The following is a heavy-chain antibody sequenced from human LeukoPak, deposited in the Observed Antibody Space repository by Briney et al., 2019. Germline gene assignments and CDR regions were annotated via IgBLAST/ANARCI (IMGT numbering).Heavy chain of an antibody. CDR1: GYSFTSYW. CDR3: ARPSPGDVRGAFDI. J-gene: IGHJ3*02. V-gene: IGHV5-51*01. CDR2: IYPGDSDT. D-gene: IGHD3-16*01. Sequence: GESLKISCKGSGYSFTSYWIGWVRQMHGKGLELMGIIYPGDSDTRYSPSFEGQVTISADKSISTAYLQWSSLKASDTAMYYCARPSPGDVRGAFDIWGQGTMVTVSS.